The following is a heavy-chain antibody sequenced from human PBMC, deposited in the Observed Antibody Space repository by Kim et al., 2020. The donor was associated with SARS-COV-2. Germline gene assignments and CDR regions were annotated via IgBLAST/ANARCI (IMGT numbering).Heavy chain of an antibody. CDR2: ISWNSGSI. CDR1: GFTFDDYA. D-gene: IGHD3-10*01. Sequence: GGSLRLSCAASGFTFDDYAMHWVRQAPGKGLEWVSGISWNSGSIGYADSVKGRFTISRDNAKNSLYLQMNSLRAEDTALYYCAKVGITMVWLGWFDPWGQGTLVTVSS. J-gene: IGHJ5*02. CDR3: AKVGITMVWLGWFDP. V-gene: IGHV3-9*01.